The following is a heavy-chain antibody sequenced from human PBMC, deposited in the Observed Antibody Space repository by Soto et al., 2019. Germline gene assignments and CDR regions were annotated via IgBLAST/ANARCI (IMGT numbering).Heavy chain of an antibody. D-gene: IGHD1-26*01. CDR3: ARGSGSYYGDY. J-gene: IGHJ4*02. V-gene: IGHV3-30-3*01. CDR2: ISYDGSNK. CDR1: GFTFSSYA. Sequence: QVQLVESGGGVVQPGRSLRLSCAASGFTFSSYAMHWVRQAPGKGLEWVAVISYDGSNKYYADSVKGRFTISRDNSKNTLYLQMNSLRAEDTAVYYCARGSGSYYGDYLGQGTLVTVSS.